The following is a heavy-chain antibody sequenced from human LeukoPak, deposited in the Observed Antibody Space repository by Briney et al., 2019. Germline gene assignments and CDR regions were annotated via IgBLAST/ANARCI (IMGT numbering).Heavy chain of an antibody. D-gene: IGHD5-24*01. CDR3: ARGRWLQPALPGDY. J-gene: IGHJ4*02. Sequence: GESLQISCQGSGSSFTSYWSGWGRQLPGKGLEWMGIIYPGDSDTRYSPSCQGQVTISAEKSTSTACRQWRRLKASDTAMYYCARGRWLQPALPGDYWGQGTLVTVSS. CDR1: GSSFTSYW. CDR2: IYPGDSDT. V-gene: IGHV5-51*01.